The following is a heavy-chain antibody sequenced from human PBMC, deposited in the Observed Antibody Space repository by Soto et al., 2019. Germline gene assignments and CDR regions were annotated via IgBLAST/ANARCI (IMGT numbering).Heavy chain of an antibody. V-gene: IGHV4-34*01. D-gene: IGHD3-10*01. CDR2: INHSGST. Sequence: SETLSLTCSVYGGSFSGYYWTWIRQPPGKGLEWIGEINHSGSTNYNPSLKSRVTISVDTSKNQFSLNLSSVTAADTAVFYCARGPLSMVRGVIPPNYSCDSWRHGTRVTVSS. J-gene: IGHJ5*01. CDR1: GGSFSGYY. CDR3: ARGPLSMVRGVIPPNYSCDS.